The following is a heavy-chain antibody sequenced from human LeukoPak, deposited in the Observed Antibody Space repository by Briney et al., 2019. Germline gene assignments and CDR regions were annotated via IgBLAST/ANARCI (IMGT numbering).Heavy chain of an antibody. CDR3: AKDLEWELRGWGFDY. Sequence: GRSLRLSCAASGFTFDDYAMHWVRPAPGKGLEWVSGIRWISGSIGYADSVKGRFTISRDNAKNSLYLQMNSLRAEDTALYYCAKDLEWELRGWGFDYWGQGTLVTVSS. J-gene: IGHJ4*02. CDR2: IRWISGSI. D-gene: IGHD1-26*01. V-gene: IGHV3-9*01. CDR1: GFTFDDYA.